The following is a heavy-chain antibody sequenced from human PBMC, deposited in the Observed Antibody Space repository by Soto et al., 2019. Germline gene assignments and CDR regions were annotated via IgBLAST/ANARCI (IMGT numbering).Heavy chain of an antibody. CDR3: ARQSYGDYVGYYYGMDV. J-gene: IGHJ6*02. V-gene: IGHV4-31*03. D-gene: IGHD4-17*01. CDR2: IYYSGST. Sequence: PSEPMCLPSTVAGGNIISVGYYWSWIKKHPGKGLEWIGYIYYSGSTYYNPSLKSRVTISVDTSKNQFSLKLSSVTAADTAVYYCARQSYGDYVGYYYGMDVWGQGTTVTVSS. CDR1: GGNIISVGYY.